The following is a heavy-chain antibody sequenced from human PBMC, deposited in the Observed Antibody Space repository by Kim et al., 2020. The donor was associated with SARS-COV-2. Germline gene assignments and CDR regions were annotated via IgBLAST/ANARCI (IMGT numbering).Heavy chain of an antibody. V-gene: IGHV3-33*01. CDR3: GRGNIDFYVMDV. Sequence: GGSLRLSCAASGFTFSNYAMHWVRQTPGKGLEWVTIIWYDESNKYYADSVKGRFTISRDNSNNMVFLQMNSLRAEDTAVYYCGRGNIDFYVMDVWGQGPTVTASP. CDR2: IWYDESNK. J-gene: IGHJ6*01. D-gene: IGHD3-3*01. CDR1: GFTFSNYA.